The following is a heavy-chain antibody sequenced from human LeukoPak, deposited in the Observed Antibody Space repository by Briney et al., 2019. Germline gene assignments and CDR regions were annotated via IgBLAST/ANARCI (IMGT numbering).Heavy chain of an antibody. Sequence: PSETLSLTCTVSGGSISSYYWSWIRQPPGKGLEWIGYIYYSGSTNYNPSLKSRVTISVDTSKNQFSLKLSSVTAADTAVYYCARLRFLEWSPIDYWGQGTLVTVSS. CDR2: IYYSGST. CDR1: GGSISSYY. V-gene: IGHV4-59*08. D-gene: IGHD3-3*01. J-gene: IGHJ4*02. CDR3: ARLRFLEWSPIDY.